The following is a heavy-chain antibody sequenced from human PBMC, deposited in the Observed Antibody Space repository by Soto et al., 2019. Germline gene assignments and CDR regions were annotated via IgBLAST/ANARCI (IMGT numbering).Heavy chain of an antibody. J-gene: IGHJ4*02. Sequence: GGSLRLSCAASEFTFSSYAMRWVRQAPGKGLEWVSAVSGSGGSTYYADSVKGRFTISRDNSKNTLYLQMNSLRAEDTAVYYCARRGPGTYFDYWGQGTLVTVSS. CDR2: VSGSGGST. CDR3: ARRGPGTYFDY. D-gene: IGHD6-13*01. V-gene: IGHV3-23*01. CDR1: EFTFSSYA.